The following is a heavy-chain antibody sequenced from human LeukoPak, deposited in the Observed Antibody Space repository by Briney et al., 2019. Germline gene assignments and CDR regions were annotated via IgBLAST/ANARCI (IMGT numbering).Heavy chain of an antibody. Sequence: GGSLRLSCAASGFTFSNAWMSWVRQAPGKGREWVGRIKSKTDGGTTDYAAPVKGRFTISRDDSKNTLYLQMNSLKTEDTAVYYCTTAAAGRLLYYYYGMDVWGQGTTVTVSS. V-gene: IGHV3-15*01. CDR3: TTAAAGRLLYYYYGMDV. CDR2: IKSKTDGGTT. D-gene: IGHD6-13*01. CDR1: GFTFSNAW. J-gene: IGHJ6*02.